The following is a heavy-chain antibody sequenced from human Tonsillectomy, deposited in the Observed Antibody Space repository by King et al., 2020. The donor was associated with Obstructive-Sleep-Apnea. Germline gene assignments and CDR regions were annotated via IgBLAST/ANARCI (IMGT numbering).Heavy chain of an antibody. CDR2: ITSSSSYI. Sequence: VQLVESGGGLVKPGGSLRLSCAASGFTFSTYSINWVRQAPGKGLEWVSSITSSSSYIYYADLVKGRFTISRGDDKNSLYLQMNSLRAEDTAVYYCARAGTGYYGSGSYSYFFDYWGQGTLVTVSS. D-gene: IGHD3-10*01. CDR1: GFTFSTYS. V-gene: IGHV3-21*01. J-gene: IGHJ4*02. CDR3: ARAGTGYYGSGSYSYFFDY.